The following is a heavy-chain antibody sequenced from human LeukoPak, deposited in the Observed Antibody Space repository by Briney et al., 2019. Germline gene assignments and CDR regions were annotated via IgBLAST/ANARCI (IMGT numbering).Heavy chain of an antibody. CDR1: GYTFNNHY. J-gene: IGHJ4*02. CDR3: ARQGTYSSAIGMGY. V-gene: IGHV1-46*02. CDR2: INPSGGST. D-gene: IGHD6-19*01. Sequence: ASVKVSCKASGYTFNNHYMYWVRQAPGQRLEWTGVINPSGGSTSYAQKFQGRVTMTRDTSTRTVYMEVNSLRSEDTAVYYCARQGTYSSAIGMGYWGQGTLVTVSS.